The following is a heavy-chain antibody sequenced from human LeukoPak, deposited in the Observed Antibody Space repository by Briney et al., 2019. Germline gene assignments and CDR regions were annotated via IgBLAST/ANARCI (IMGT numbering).Heavy chain of an antibody. CDR1: GFTFSDYY. CDR3: AKAAGVGAVAGKNY. CDR2: ISSSGSTI. J-gene: IGHJ4*02. D-gene: IGHD6-19*01. Sequence: GGSLRLSCAASGFTFSDYYMSWIRQAPGKGLEWVSYISSSGSTIYYADSVKGRFTISRDNAKNTLYLQMNSLRAEDTAVYYCAKAAGVGAVAGKNYWGQGTLVTVSS. V-gene: IGHV3-11*01.